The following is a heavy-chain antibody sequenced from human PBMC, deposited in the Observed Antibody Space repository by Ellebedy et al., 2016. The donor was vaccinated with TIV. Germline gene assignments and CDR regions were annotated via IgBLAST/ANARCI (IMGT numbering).Heavy chain of an antibody. V-gene: IGHV4-61*05. CDR3: ASGRGRTGLGY. CDR1: GGSISSSSSY. J-gene: IGHJ4*02. CDR2: MYYSGTF. Sequence: MPSETLSLTCTVPGGSISSSSSYWGWIRQPPAKGLQCIGYMYYSGTFNYNPSLRSRVTITLDTSKNQFSLRLTSVTAADTAVYYCASGRGRTGLGYWGQGTLVTVSS. D-gene: IGHD3/OR15-3a*01.